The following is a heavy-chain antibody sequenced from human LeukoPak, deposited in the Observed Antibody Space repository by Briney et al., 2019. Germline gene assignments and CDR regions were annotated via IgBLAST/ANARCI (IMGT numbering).Heavy chain of an antibody. CDR2: ISAYNGNT. D-gene: IGHD2-2*01. CDR3: ARETVVVPAARLLYYYYGMDV. J-gene: IGHJ6*04. V-gene: IGHV1-18*04. CDR1: GYTFTSYG. Sequence: GALVKVSCKASGYTFTSYGISWVRQAPGQGLEWMGWISAYNGNTNYAQKLQGRVTKTTDTSTSTAYMELRSLRSDDTAVYYCARETVVVPAARLLYYYYGMDVWGKGTTVTVSS.